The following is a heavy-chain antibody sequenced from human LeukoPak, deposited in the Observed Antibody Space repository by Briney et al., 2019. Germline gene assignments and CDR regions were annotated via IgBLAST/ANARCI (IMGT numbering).Heavy chain of an antibody. Sequence: MPSETLSLTCAVYGGSFSGYYWSWIRQPPGKGLEWIGEINHSGSTNYNPSLKSRVTISVDTSKNQFSLKLSSVTAADTAVYYCARVRPGSDVITMIRRAYYFDYWGQGTLVTVSS. CDR1: GGSFSGYY. D-gene: IGHD3-22*01. CDR2: INHSGST. J-gene: IGHJ4*02. V-gene: IGHV4-34*01. CDR3: ARVRPGSDVITMIRRAYYFDY.